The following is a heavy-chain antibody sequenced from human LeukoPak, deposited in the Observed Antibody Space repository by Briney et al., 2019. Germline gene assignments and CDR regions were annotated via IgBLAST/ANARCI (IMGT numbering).Heavy chain of an antibody. J-gene: IGHJ3*02. CDR3: ARGLYCGGDCYPDGFDI. CDR2: INYSGST. V-gene: IGHV4-59*01. D-gene: IGHD2-21*02. Sequence: SETLSLTCTVSGGSITTYSWSWIRQAPGKGLEWIGFINYSGSTNSNPALKSRLTMSIDTSRNHFSLKLSSVTAADTAVYYCARGLYCGGDCYPDGFDIWGQGTMVTVSS. CDR1: GGSITTYS.